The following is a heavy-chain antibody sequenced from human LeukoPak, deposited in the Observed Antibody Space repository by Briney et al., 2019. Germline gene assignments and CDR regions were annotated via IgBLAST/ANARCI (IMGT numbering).Heavy chain of an antibody. J-gene: IGHJ2*01. Sequence: GRSLRLSCAASGFTFGSYAMHWVRQAPGKGLEWVAVISYDGSDKYYADSVKGRFTISRDNSKNTLYLQMNSLRAEDTAVYYCARGGYTAHGLGYFDLWGRGTLVTVSS. CDR2: ISYDGSDK. CDR3: ARGGYTAHGLGYFDL. V-gene: IGHV3-30-3*01. D-gene: IGHD5-18*01. CDR1: GFTFGSYA.